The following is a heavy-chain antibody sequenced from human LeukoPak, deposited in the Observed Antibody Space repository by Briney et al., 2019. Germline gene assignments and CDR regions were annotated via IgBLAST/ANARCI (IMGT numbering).Heavy chain of an antibody. J-gene: IGHJ4*02. CDR1: GGSINNYY. D-gene: IGHD3-9*01. CDR3: ARTPQGDNYFDY. V-gene: IGHV4-4*07. CDR2: IYSSGKT. Sequence: SETLSLTCTVSGGSINNYYWTWIRQPAGKGLEWIGRIYSSGKTNYNPSLKSRVTMSVDTSNNQLSLVMTSVTAADTAVFYCARTPQGDNYFDYWGQGHLVTVSS.